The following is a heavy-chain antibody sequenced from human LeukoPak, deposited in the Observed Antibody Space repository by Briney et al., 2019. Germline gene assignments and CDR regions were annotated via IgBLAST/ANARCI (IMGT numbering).Heavy chain of an antibody. CDR2: IKSKADGGTT. J-gene: IGHJ4*02. CDR1: GITFSNAW. Sequence: GGSLRLSCAASGITFSNAWMSRVRQAPGKGLEWVGRIKSKADGGTTDYAAPVKGRFTISRDDSKNTLYLQMNSLKTDDTAVYYCATGGLRYDYWGQGTLVTVSS. V-gene: IGHV3-15*01. D-gene: IGHD4-17*01. CDR3: ATGGLRYDY.